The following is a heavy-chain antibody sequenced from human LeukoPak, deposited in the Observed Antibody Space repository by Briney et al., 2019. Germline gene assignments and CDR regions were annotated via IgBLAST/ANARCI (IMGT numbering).Heavy chain of an antibody. V-gene: IGHV3-33*01. CDR1: GFTFSSYG. CDR3: ARVPEGYYDFWSGYYRDYYYYGMDV. D-gene: IGHD3-3*01. J-gene: IGHJ6*02. CDR2: IWYDGSNK. Sequence: GGSLRLSCAASGFTFSSYGMHWVRQAPGKGLEWVAVIWYDGSNKYYADSVKGRFTVSRDNAKNSLYLQMNSLRDEDTAVYYCARVPEGYYDFWSGYYRDYYYYGMDVWGQGTTVTVSS.